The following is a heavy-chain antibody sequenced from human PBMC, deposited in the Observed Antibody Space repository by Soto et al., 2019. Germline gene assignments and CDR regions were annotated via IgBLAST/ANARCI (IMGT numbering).Heavy chain of an antibody. V-gene: IGHV4-30-2*01. CDR1: GGSISSGGYS. J-gene: IGHJ6*02. D-gene: IGHD2-8*01. CDR2: IYHSGST. Sequence: SETLSLTCAVSGGSISSGGYSWSWIRQPPGKGLEWIGYIYHSGSTYYNPSPKSRVTISVDRSKNQFSLKLSSVTAADTAVYYCARVGGVYGDYYGMDVWGQGTTVTVSS. CDR3: ARVGGVYGDYYGMDV.